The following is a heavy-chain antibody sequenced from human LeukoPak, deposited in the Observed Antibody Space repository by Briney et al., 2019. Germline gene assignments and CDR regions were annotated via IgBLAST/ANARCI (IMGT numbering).Heavy chain of an antibody. D-gene: IGHD3-10*01. V-gene: IGHV3-74*01. J-gene: IGHJ4*02. CDR1: GFTFNYDW. Sequence: PGGSLRLSCAASGFTFNYDWMHWVRQGPGKGLVWVSRIGGDGSITDYADSVKGRFTISRDNANNTLYLHLSSLRAEDTAIYFCVRDVYGLRHWGQGTLVTVSS. CDR2: IGGDGSIT. CDR3: VRDVYGLRH.